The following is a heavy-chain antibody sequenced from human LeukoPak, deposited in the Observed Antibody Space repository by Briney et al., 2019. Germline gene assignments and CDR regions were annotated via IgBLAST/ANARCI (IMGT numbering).Heavy chain of an antibody. Sequence: PGGSLRLSCAASGFTFSSYSMNWVRQAPGKGLEWVSSISSSSSYIYYADSVKGRFTNSRDNAKNSLYLQMNSLRAEDMALYYCAKGGGGRLIYYYYMDVWGKGTTVTVSS. V-gene: IGHV3-21*04. CDR1: GFTFSSYS. CDR2: ISSSSSYI. J-gene: IGHJ6*03. D-gene: IGHD3-16*01. CDR3: AKGGGGRLIYYYYMDV.